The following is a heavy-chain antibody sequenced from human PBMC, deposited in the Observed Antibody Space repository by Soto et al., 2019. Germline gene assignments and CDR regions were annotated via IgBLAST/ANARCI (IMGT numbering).Heavy chain of an antibody. CDR3: GRDNGDYFEYSQH. V-gene: IGHV4-59*01. J-gene: IGHJ1*01. CDR2: IYYSGST. CDR1: GXSISSYY. D-gene: IGHD4-17*01. Sequence: SETLSLTCTVSGXSISSYYWSWIRQPPGKGLEWIGYIYYSGSTNYNPSLKSRVTISVDTSKNQFSLKLSSVTAADTAVYYCGRDNGDYFEYSQHGGQGTLVTVS.